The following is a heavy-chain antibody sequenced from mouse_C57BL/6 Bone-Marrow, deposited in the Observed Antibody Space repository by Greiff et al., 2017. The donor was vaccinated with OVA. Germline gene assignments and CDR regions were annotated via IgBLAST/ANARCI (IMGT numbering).Heavy chain of an antibody. CDR2: ISSGGSYT. V-gene: IGHV5-6*01. D-gene: IGHD1-1*01. J-gene: IGHJ4*01. Sequence: EVQLVESGGDLVKPGGSLKLSCAASGFTFSSYGMSWVRQTPDKRLEWVATISSGGSYTYYPDSVKGRFTISRDNAKNTLYLQMSSLKSEDTAMYYCARFLYYYGGAMDYWGQGTSVTVSS. CDR1: GFTFSSYG. CDR3: ARFLYYYGGAMDY.